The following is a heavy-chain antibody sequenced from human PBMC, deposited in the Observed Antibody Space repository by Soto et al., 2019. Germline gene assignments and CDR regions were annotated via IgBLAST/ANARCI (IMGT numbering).Heavy chain of an antibody. D-gene: IGHD6-19*01. CDR3: ARDRSSGWYRDYYGMDV. CDR2: INPSGGST. J-gene: IGHJ6*02. V-gene: IGHV1-46*01. CDR1: GYTFTSYY. Sequence: GASVKVSCKASGYTFTSYYMHWVRQAPGQGFEWMGIINPSGGSTSYAQKFQGRVTMTRDTSTSTVYMELSSLRSEDTAVYYCARDRSSGWYRDYYGMDVWGQGTMVTVSS.